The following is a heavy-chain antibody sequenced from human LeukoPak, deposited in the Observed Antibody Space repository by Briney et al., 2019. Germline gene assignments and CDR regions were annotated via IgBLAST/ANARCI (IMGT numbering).Heavy chain of an antibody. Sequence: GESLKISCKGSGYSFTSYWIGWVRQMPGKGLEWVGIIYPDDPDTRYSPSFQDQVIISADKSISTAYLQWSSLKASDTAMYYCARHYPGGDYFIDYWGQGTLVTVSS. CDR1: GYSFTSYW. J-gene: IGHJ4*02. CDR2: IYPDDPDT. CDR3: ARHYPGGDYFIDY. D-gene: IGHD4-17*01. V-gene: IGHV5-51*01.